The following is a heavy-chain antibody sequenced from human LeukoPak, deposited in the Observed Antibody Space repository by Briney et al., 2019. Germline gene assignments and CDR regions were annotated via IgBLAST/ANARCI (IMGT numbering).Heavy chain of an antibody. D-gene: IGHD4-23*01. CDR2: ISGSGGST. CDR3: AKIRWGGYYYYGTDV. CDR1: GFTFSSYA. Sequence: GRSLRLSCAASGFTFSSYAMSWVRQAPGKGLEWVSAISGSGGSTYYADSVKGRFTISRDNSKNTLYLQMNSLRAEDTAVYYCAKIRWGGYYYYGTDVWGQGTTVTVSS. J-gene: IGHJ6*02. V-gene: IGHV3-23*01.